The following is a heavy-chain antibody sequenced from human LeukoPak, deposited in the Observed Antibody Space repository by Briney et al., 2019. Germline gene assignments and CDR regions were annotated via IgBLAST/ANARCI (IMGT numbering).Heavy chain of an antibody. Sequence: PSETLSLTCTVSGGSISDTSYFWAWIRQPPGRGLEWIGSIYFIGSSYYNPSLQSRVTVSVDTSKNQFSLKLTSVTAADTAAYYCARHGGARPWADFSYMDVWGKGTTVTVS. V-gene: IGHV4-39*01. D-gene: IGHD3-16*01. J-gene: IGHJ6*03. CDR2: IYFIGSS. CDR1: GGSISDTSYF. CDR3: ARHGGARPWADFSYMDV.